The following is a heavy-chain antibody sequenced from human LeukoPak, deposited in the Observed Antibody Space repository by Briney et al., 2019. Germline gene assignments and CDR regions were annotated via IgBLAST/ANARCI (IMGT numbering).Heavy chain of an antibody. CDR3: AKDQRWESPHYLDS. V-gene: IGHV3-74*01. CDR2: ISPTGSTT. CDR1: GFSFSGHW. D-gene: IGHD1-26*01. J-gene: IGHJ4*02. Sequence: GGSLRLSCIASGFSFSGHWMHWARQLPGKGLVWVSRISPTGSTTSYADSVRGRFTISRDNSKNTLYVQMNSLRDEDTAVYYCAKDQRWESPHYLDSWGQGTLVTVSS.